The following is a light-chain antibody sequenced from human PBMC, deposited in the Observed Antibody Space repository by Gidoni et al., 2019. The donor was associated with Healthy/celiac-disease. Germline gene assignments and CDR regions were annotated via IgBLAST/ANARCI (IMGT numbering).Light chain of an antibody. V-gene: IGLV1-51*01. CDR1: SSNIGNHY. CDR3: GTWDSSLSAYV. CDR2: DNN. J-gene: IGLJ1*01. Sequence: SVLTQPPSVSAAPGQKVTISCSGSSSNIGNHYVSWYQQLPGTAPKLLIYDNNKRPSGIPDRFSGSKSGTSATLGITGLQTGDEADYYCGTWDSSLSAYVFGTGTKVTV.